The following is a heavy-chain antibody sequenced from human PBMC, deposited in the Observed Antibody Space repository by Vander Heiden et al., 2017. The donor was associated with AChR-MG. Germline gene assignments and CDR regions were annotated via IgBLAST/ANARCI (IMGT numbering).Heavy chain of an antibody. CDR3: ARETRAIAAPDP. CDR1: GGSISRGGYY. Sequence: QVQLQASGPGLVKPSQTLSLTCTVSGGSISRGGYYWSWIRQHPGKGLEWIGYIYYSGSTYYNPSLKSRVTISVDTSKNQFSLKLSSVTAADTAVYYCARETRAIAAPDPWGQGTLVTVSS. CDR2: IYYSGST. D-gene: IGHD6-13*01. J-gene: IGHJ5*02. V-gene: IGHV4-31*03.